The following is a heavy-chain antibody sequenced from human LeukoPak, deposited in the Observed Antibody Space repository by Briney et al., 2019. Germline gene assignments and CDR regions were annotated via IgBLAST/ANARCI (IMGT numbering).Heavy chain of an antibody. CDR1: GFTVNTNY. CDR3: ARDGSSGRGYYYYYGMDV. V-gene: IGHV3-53*01. Sequence: GGSLRLSCAASGFTVNTNYMSWVRQAPGKGLEWVSIMHSVGTTYYADSVKGRFTFSRDNSKNTLYLQMNNLRAEDTAVYYCARDGSSGRGYYYYYGMDVWGEGTTVTVSS. CDR2: MHSVGTT. D-gene: IGHD1-26*01. J-gene: IGHJ6*04.